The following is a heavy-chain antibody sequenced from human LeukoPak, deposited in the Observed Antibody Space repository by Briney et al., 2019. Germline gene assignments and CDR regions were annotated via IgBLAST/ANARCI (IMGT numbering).Heavy chain of an antibody. CDR2: IGTAGEI. Sequence: GGSLRLSCAASGFTFRSYDMHWVRQATGKGLEWVSGIGTAGEIYYPGSVKGRFTISRDNSKNTLYLQMNSLRDEDTAVYYCAKDSHWILFDDWGQGTLVTVSS. CDR3: AKDSHWILFDD. V-gene: IGHV3-13*01. J-gene: IGHJ4*02. CDR1: GFTFRSYD. D-gene: IGHD2-2*03.